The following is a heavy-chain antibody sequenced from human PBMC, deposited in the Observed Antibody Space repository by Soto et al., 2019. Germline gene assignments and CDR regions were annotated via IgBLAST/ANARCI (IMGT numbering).Heavy chain of an antibody. V-gene: IGHV5-51*01. D-gene: IGHD4-17*01. Sequence: PGESLKISCKGSGYSFTSYWIGWVRQMPGKGLEWMGIIYPGDSDTRYSPSFQGQVTISVDKSTSTAYLQWNSLKTSDTAIYYCARPEIPTRSNEYDYPFDLRGQGTLVTVSS. CDR2: IYPGDSDT. CDR3: ARPEIPTRSNEYDYPFDL. CDR1: GYSFTSYW. J-gene: IGHJ4*02.